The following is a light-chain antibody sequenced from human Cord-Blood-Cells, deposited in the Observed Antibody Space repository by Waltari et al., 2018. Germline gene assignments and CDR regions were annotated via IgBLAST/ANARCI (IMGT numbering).Light chain of an antibody. CDR1: QSVLYSSNNKNY. V-gene: IGKV4-1*01. CDR2: WAS. Sequence: DIVMTQSPDSLAVSPGERATINCKSSQSVLYSSNNKNYLAWYQQKPGQPPKLLIYWASTRESGVPDRFSGSGSGTDFTLTISSLQAEDVAVYYCQQYYSTHTFGQGTKLEIK. CDR3: QQYYSTHT. J-gene: IGKJ2*01.